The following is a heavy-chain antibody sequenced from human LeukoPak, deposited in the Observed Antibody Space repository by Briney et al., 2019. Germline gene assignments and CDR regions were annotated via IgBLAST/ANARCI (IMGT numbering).Heavy chain of an antibody. CDR3: TRARQRATGSYSSLDY. CDR1: GYTFSYYF. CDR2: INPNSGGT. J-gene: IGHJ4*02. V-gene: IGHV1-2*02. Sequence: ASVKVSCKASGYTFSYYFIHWVRQAPGQGLEWMGWINPNSGGTDYAQKFQGRVTMTRDTSISTAYMELSRLTPDDTAVYYCTRARQRATGSYSSLDYWGQGTLVTVSS. D-gene: IGHD1-26*01.